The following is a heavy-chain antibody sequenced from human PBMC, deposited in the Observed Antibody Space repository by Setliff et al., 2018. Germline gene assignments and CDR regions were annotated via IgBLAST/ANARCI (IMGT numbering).Heavy chain of an antibody. CDR1: GGSISSSSYY. V-gene: IGHV4-39*07. Sequence: PSETLSLTCTVPGGSISSSSYYWGWIRQPPGKGLEWIGSIYYSGSTYYNPSLKSRVTISVDTSKNQFSLKLSSVTAADTAVYYFARRETYYNFWSGYYAYWGQGTLVTVPQ. D-gene: IGHD3-3*01. CDR3: ARRETYYNFWSGYYAY. J-gene: IGHJ4*02. CDR2: IYYSGST.